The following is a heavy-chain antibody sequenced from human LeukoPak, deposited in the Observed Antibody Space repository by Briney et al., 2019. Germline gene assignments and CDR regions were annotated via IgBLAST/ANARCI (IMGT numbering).Heavy chain of an antibody. CDR1: GGSINGSSYY. D-gene: IGHD5-24*01. Sequence: SETLSHTCTVSGGSINGSSYYWGWIRQPPGKDLEWIGSIYYSGSTYYNPSLKSRVTISVDTSKNQFSLKLSSVTAADTAVYHCARHLDAYNGCEPWGQGTLVTVSS. CDR2: IYYSGST. CDR3: ARHLDAYNGCEP. V-gene: IGHV4-39*01. J-gene: IGHJ5*02.